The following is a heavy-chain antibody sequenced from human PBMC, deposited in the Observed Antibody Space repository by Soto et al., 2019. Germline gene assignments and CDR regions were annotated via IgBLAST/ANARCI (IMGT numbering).Heavy chain of an antibody. Sequence: EEQLLESGGGLVQPGGSLRLSCVASGITFSDYAMSWVRQAPGKGLEWVSAISPSAAATYHADSVKGRFTISRDNSKNTLSLQMDSLRVEDTAVYYCVKENPVAVAGYWGQGTLVTVSS. J-gene: IGHJ4*02. V-gene: IGHV3-23*01. CDR2: ISPSAAAT. D-gene: IGHD6-19*01. CDR1: GITFSDYA. CDR3: VKENPVAVAGY.